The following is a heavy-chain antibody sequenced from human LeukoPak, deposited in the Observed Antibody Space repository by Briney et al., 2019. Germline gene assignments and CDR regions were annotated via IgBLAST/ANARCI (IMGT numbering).Heavy chain of an antibody. D-gene: IGHD3-10*01. J-gene: IGHJ5*02. CDR3: ARALSYYYGSGSYGHNWFDP. CDR2: IYYSGST. Sequence: SETLSLTCTVSGGSISSSSYYWGWIRQPPGKGLEWIGRIYYSGSTYYNPSLKSRVTISVDTSKNQFSLKLSSVTAADTAVYYCARALSYYYGSGSYGHNWFDPWGQGTLVTVSS. CDR1: GGSISSSSYY. V-gene: IGHV4-39*01.